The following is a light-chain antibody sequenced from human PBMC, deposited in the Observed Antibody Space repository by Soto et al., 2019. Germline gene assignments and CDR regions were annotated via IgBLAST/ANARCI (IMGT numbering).Light chain of an antibody. CDR1: SSNFGAGFD. CDR2: GNT. V-gene: IGLV1-40*01. Sequence: QSVLTQPPSVSGAPGQRVNISCTGSSSNFGAGFDVHWYQQLPGAAPALLIYGNTNRPSGVPDRFSGSKTGTSASLVITGLQAEDEADYYCQSYDSSLSGTWVFGGGTKVTVL. J-gene: IGLJ3*02. CDR3: QSYDSSLSGTWV.